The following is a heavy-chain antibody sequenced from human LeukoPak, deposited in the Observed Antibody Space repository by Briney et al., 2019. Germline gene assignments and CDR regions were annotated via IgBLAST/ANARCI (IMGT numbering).Heavy chain of an antibody. D-gene: IGHD6-19*01. CDR1: GGTFSSYV. V-gene: IGHV1-69*06. CDR2: IIPIFGTA. J-gene: IGHJ4*02. CDR3: AMGVGAPEDLAVAADFDY. Sequence: SVKVSCRASGGTFSSYVINWVRQAPGQGLEWMGGIIPIFGTANYAQKFQGRVTIAADKSTSTAYMELSSLRSEDTAVYYCAMGVGAPEDLAVAADFDYWGQGTLVTVSS.